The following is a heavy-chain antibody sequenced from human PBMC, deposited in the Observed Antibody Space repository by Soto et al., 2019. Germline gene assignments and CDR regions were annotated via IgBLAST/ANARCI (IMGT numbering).Heavy chain of an antibody. V-gene: IGHV1-18*01. CDR2: ISAYNGNT. CDR1: GYTFTSYG. Sequence: ASVKVYCKASGYTFTSYGISWVRQAPGQGLEWMGWISAYNGNTNYAQKLQGRVTMTTDTSTSTAYMELRSLRSDDTAVYYCARDRITIFGVVIISVPASDAFDIWGQGTMVTVSS. D-gene: IGHD3-3*01. CDR3: ARDRITIFGVVIISVPASDAFDI. J-gene: IGHJ3*02.